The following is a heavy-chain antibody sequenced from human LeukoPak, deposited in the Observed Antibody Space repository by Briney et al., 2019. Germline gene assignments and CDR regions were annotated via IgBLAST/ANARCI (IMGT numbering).Heavy chain of an antibody. Sequence: QPGGSLSRSGAASGFTFSSYDMNWDRQAPGKGLKGVSYISSGGTTIYYADSVKVPITIARDNAKNYLYLEMNSLRAEDTAVYYCARESQSGYYFDSSGYEDAFDIWGQGTMVTVSS. V-gene: IGHV3-48*03. CDR3: ARESQSGYYFDSSGYEDAFDI. CDR2: ISSGGTTI. CDR1: GFTFSSYD. D-gene: IGHD3-22*01. J-gene: IGHJ3*02.